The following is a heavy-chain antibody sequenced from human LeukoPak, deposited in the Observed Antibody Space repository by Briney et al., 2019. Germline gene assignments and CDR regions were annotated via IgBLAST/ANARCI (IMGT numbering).Heavy chain of an antibody. CDR3: ARQLWPLFDY. Sequence: SETLSLTCTVSGGSISGNNYYWGWIRQPPGKGLEWIGSIYYSGSTYYNPSLKSRVTISVDTSKNQFSLKLSSVTAADTAVYYCARQLWPLFDYWGQGTLVTVSS. CDR2: IYYSGST. D-gene: IGHD5-18*01. J-gene: IGHJ4*02. V-gene: IGHV4-39*07. CDR1: GGSISGNNYY.